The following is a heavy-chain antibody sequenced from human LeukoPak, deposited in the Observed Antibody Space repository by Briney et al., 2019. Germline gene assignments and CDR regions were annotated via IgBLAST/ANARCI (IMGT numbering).Heavy chain of an antibody. J-gene: IGHJ6*02. CDR2: IYYSGST. V-gene: IGHV4-59*08. CDR3: ARLLWGSSWYYYYGMDV. D-gene: IGHD6-13*01. CDR1: GGSISSYY. Sequence: SETLSLTCTVSGGSISSYYWSWIRQPPGKGLEWIGYIYYSGSTNYNPSLKSRVTIPVDTSKNQFSLKLSSVTAADTAVYYCARLLWGSSWYYYYGMDVWGQGTTVTVSS.